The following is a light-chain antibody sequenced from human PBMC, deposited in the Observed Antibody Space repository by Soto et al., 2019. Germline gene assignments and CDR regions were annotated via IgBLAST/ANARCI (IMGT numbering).Light chain of an antibody. Sequence: EIVMTQSPATLSVSPGERATLSCRASQSVSSYLAWYQQKPGQAPRLLIYDASNRATGIPARFSGSGSGTDLTLTISSLEPEDFAVYYCQQRSNWRSITFGQGTRLEIK. CDR1: QSVSSY. V-gene: IGKV3-11*01. CDR3: QQRSNWRSIT. J-gene: IGKJ5*01. CDR2: DAS.